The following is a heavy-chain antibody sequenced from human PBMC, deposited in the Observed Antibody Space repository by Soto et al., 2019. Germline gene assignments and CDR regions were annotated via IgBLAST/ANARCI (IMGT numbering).Heavy chain of an antibody. V-gene: IGHV1-46*02. CDR3: ARPVVVVVTAIPSYYYYNMDV. CDR1: GYRFNDYY. Sequence: AASVKVSCKASGYRFNDYYIHWVRQAPGQGLEWMGLINPTGGTTNYAQRFQGRVSMTRDTSTTTVYMELSSLRSEDTAVYYCARPVVVVVTAIPSYYYYNMDVWGQGSTVTVSS. CDR2: INPTGGTT. J-gene: IGHJ6*02. D-gene: IGHD2-21*02.